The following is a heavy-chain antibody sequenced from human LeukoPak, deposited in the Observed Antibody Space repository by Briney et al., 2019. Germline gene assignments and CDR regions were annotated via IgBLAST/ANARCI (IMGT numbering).Heavy chain of an antibody. J-gene: IGHJ4*02. CDR1: GGTFSTYA. V-gene: IGHV1-69*05. CDR3: ARVFARSGEISGSYYYY. D-gene: IGHD1-26*01. CDR2: TIPIFGTA. Sequence: SVKVSCKXSGGTFSTYAINWVRQAPGQGLEWMGGTIPIFGTANYAQKFQGRVTITTDESTSTAYMELSSLRSEDTAVYYCARVFARSGEISGSYYYYWGQGTLVTVSS.